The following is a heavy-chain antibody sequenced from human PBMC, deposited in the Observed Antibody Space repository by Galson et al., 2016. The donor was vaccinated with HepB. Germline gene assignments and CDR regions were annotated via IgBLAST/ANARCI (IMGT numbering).Heavy chain of an antibody. CDR1: GFTFSNHD. J-gene: IGHJ4*02. D-gene: IGHD3-16*01. Sequence: SLRLSCAASGFTFSNHDLHWVRQAPGKGLEWVSAIDSAGGTYCPGSVKGRFTISRENAKNSFYLQMSSLRAEDTAVYYFVREAQHYNSVNYYYELDYWGQRNLVTVSS. V-gene: IGHV3-13*01. CDR3: VREAQHYNSVNYYYELDY. CDR2: IDSAGGT.